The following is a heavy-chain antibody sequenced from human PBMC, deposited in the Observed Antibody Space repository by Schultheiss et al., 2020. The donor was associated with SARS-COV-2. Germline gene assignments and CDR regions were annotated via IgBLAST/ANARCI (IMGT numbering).Heavy chain of an antibody. CDR1: GFTFSSYD. CDR2: IKSKTDGGTT. Sequence: GGSLRLSCAASGFTFSSYDMNWVRQAPGKGLEWVGRIKSKTDGGTTDYAAPVKGRFTISRDDSKNTLYLQMNSLKTEDTAVYYCTTDLPHMITFGGVIVRDYWGQGTLVTVSS. J-gene: IGHJ4*02. D-gene: IGHD3-16*02. V-gene: IGHV3-15*01. CDR3: TTDLPHMITFGGVIVRDY.